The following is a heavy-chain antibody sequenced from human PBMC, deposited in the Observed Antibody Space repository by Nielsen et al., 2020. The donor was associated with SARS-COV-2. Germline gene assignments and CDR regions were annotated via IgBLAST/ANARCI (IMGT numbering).Heavy chain of an antibody. CDR2: ITWNSGII. V-gene: IGHV3-9*01. J-gene: IGHJ5*02. CDR1: GFIFDDYA. Sequence: SLKISCAVSGFIFDDYAMHWVRQAPGKGLEWVSGITWNSGIIDYADSVKGRFTISRDNAKNSLYLQMNSLRAEDTALYYCARDYYDSSGYWNWFDPWGQGTLVTVSS. D-gene: IGHD3-22*01. CDR3: ARDYYDSSGYWNWFDP.